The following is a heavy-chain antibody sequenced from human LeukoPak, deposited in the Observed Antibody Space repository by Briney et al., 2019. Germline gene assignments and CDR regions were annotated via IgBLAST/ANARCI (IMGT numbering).Heavy chain of an antibody. CDR1: GYTFTSYG. CDR2: IIPIFGTA. V-gene: IGHV1-69*06. CDR3: ARDRSGYYTNDAFDI. Sequence: ASVKVSCKASGYTFTSYGISWVRQAPGQGLEWMGGIIPIFGTANYAQKFQGRVTITADKSTSTAYMELSSLRSEDTAVYYCARDRSGYYTNDAFDIWGQGTMVTVSS. J-gene: IGHJ3*02. D-gene: IGHD3-22*01.